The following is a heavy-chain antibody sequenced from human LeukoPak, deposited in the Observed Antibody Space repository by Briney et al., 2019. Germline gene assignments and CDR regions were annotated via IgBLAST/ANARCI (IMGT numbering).Heavy chain of an antibody. Sequence: ASVKVSCKASGGTFSSYAISWVRQAPGQGLEWMGRIILIFGMANYAQKFQGRVTITADKSTSTAYMELSSLRSEDTAVYYCAREGDIVVVPAAIPNWFDPWGQGTLVTVSS. V-gene: IGHV1-69*04. D-gene: IGHD2-2*02. CDR1: GGTFSSYA. CDR2: IILIFGMA. CDR3: AREGDIVVVPAAIPNWFDP. J-gene: IGHJ5*02.